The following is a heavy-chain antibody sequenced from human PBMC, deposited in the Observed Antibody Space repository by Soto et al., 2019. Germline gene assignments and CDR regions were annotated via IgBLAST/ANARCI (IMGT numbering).Heavy chain of an antibody. D-gene: IGHD6-6*01. CDR3: ARELPRRIAARLYGMDV. V-gene: IGHV3-33*01. J-gene: IGHJ6*02. CDR2: IWYDGSNK. CDR1: GFTFSSYG. Sequence: PGGSLRLSCAASGFTFSSYGMHWVRQAPGKGLEWVAVIWYDGSNKYYADSVKGRFTISRDNSKNTLYLQMNSLRAEDTAVYYCARELPRRIAARLYGMDVWGQGTTVTVSS.